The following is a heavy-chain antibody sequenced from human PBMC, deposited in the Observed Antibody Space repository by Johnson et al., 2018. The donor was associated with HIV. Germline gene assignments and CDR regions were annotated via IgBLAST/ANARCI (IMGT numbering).Heavy chain of an antibody. D-gene: IGHD3-22*01. J-gene: IGHJ3*01. CDR1: GFTFDDYG. CDR2: IKQDGSEM. Sequence: VQLVESWGGVVQPGRSLRLSCAASGFTFDDYGMSWVRQAPGKGLEWVANIKQDGSEMYYVDSVKGRFTISRDNAKNSLYLQMNSLRAEDTALYYCARDLFGYYDSSGSYAFDFWGQGTVVTVSS. V-gene: IGHV3-7*03. CDR3: ARDLFGYYDSSGSYAFDF.